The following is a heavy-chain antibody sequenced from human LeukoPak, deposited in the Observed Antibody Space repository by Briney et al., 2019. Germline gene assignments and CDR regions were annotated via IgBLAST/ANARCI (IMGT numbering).Heavy chain of an antibody. J-gene: IGHJ4*02. CDR1: GGSICSGSYY. D-gene: IGHD3-22*01. CDR2: IYTSGST. CDR3: ARDDDYYDSSGYYS. Sequence: SETLSLTCTVSGGSICSGSYYWSWFRQPAGTGLEWIGRIYTSGSTNYNPSLKSRVTISVDTSKNQFSLKLSSVTAADTAVYYCARDDDYYDSSGYYSWGQGTLVTVSS. V-gene: IGHV4-61*02.